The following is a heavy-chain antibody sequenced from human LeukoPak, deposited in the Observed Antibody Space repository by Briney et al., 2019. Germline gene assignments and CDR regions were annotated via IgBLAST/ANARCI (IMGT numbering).Heavy chain of an antibody. CDR1: GFTFSSYW. CDR2: IKQDGSEK. V-gene: IGHV3-7*01. Sequence: GGSLRLPCAASGFTFSSYWMSWVRQAPGKGLEWVANIKQDGSEKNYVDSVKGRFTISRDNAKNSLYLQMNSLRAEDTAMYYCARQSSSFDYGMDVWGQGTTVTVSS. CDR3: ARQSSSFDYGMDV. D-gene: IGHD6-13*01. J-gene: IGHJ6*02.